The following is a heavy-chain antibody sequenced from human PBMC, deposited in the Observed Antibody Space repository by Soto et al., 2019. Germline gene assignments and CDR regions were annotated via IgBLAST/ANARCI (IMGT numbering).Heavy chain of an antibody. Sequence: QVQLVQSGAEVKKPGASVKVSCKASGYTFTGYYMHWVRQAPGQGLEWMGWINPNSGGTNYAQKFQGSVTMTRDTSISTAYMELSRLRSDDTAVYSCARPMSNYGFWSGYYTYAFDIWGQGTMVTVSS. CDR2: INPNSGGT. V-gene: IGHV1-2*04. J-gene: IGHJ3*02. CDR3: ARPMSNYGFWSGYYTYAFDI. D-gene: IGHD3-3*01. CDR1: GYTFTGYY.